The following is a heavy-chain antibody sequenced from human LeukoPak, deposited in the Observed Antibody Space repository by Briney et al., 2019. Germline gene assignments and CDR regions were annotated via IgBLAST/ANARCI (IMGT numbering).Heavy chain of an antibody. CDR3: ARDLRFCSDTRCFDWFDP. CDR1: GGSISSYY. CDR2: IYHSGTT. V-gene: IGHV4-59*12. D-gene: IGHD2-2*01. J-gene: IGHJ5*02. Sequence: SETLSLTCTVSGGSISSYYWSWIRQPPGKGLEWIGEIYHSGTTNYNPSLKSRVTISVDKSKNQLSLKLISVTAADTAVYYCARDLRFCSDTRCFDWFDPWGQGTLVTVSS.